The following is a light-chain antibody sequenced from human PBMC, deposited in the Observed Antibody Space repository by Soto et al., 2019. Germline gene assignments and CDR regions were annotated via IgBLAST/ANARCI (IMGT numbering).Light chain of an antibody. CDR2: GAS. V-gene: IGKV3-20*01. J-gene: IGKJ5*01. CDR3: QPFGGTTFT. Sequence: EIVFTQSPGTLSLSPGEGATLSCRASQSVSSSYIAWYQQRPGQTPSLLIYGASTRATGIPDRFSGSGSGTHFTLTISRLEPGDFAVYYCQPFGGTTFTFGQGTRLEIK. CDR1: QSVSSSY.